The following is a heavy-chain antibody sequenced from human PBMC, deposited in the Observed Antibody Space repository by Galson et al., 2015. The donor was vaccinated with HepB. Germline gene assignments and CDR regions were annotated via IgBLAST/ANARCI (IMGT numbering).Heavy chain of an antibody. CDR2: IYYSGDT. CDR1: GGSISSTSYS. J-gene: IGHJ4*02. V-gene: IGHV4-39*01. CDR3: ARHVGGHTTPFDY. Sequence: ETLSLTCTVSGGSISSTSYSWGWVRQPPGKGLEWIGTIYYSGDTYYNPSLKSRVTISTDTSKNRFSLRLTSVSAADTAIYYCARHVGGHTTPFDYWGQGTLVTVSS. D-gene: IGHD3-16*01.